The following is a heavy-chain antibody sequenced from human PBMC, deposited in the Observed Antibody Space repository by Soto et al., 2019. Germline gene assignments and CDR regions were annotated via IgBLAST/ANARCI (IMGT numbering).Heavy chain of an antibody. CDR2: IIPIFGTA. D-gene: IGHD6-6*01. CDR1: GGTFSSYA. J-gene: IGHJ6*02. V-gene: IGHV1-69*13. CDR3: ARDLSIAATSDYYYGMDV. Sequence: VKVSCKASGGTFSSYAISWVRQAPGQGLEWMGGIIPIFGTANYAQKFQGRVTITADESTSTAYMELSSLRSEDTAVYYCARDLSIAATSDYYYGMDVWGQGTTVTVSS.